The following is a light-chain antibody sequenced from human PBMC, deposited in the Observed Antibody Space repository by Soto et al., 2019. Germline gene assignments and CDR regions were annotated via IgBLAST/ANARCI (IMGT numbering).Light chain of an antibody. J-gene: IGKJ4*01. Sequence: DIQMTQSPSSLSASVGDRVTITCRASQAISNYLAWYQQKPGKDPKALIYAASTLQSGVPSRFSGSGSGTDFTLTISSLQPEDVATYYCQKYGSAPLTFGGGTKVEIK. CDR2: AAS. CDR1: QAISNY. V-gene: IGKV1-27*01. CDR3: QKYGSAPLT.